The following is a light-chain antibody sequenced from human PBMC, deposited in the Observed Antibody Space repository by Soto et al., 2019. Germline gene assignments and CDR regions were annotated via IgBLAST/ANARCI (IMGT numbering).Light chain of an antibody. CDR2: DAS. Sequence: EIVLTQSPATLSLSPGERATLSCRTSQSVSKYFAWYQQKPGRAPRLLIYDASSRATGIPARFIGSGSGTDFTLTISSLEPEDVAIYSCQQRSNWPITFGQGTRLEIK. J-gene: IGKJ5*01. CDR1: QSVSKY. CDR3: QQRSNWPIT. V-gene: IGKV3-11*01.